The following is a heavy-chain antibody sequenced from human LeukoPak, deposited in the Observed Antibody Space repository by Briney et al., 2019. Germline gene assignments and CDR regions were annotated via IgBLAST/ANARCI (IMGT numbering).Heavy chain of an antibody. CDR2: ISGSGSSI. V-gene: IGHV3-21*01. CDR1: GFTFSSHT. CDR3: ARPAGDPGSH. J-gene: IGHJ4*02. Sequence: NSGGSLRLSCAASGFTFSSHTMNWVRQAPRKGLEWVSSISGSGSSIYYADSVKGRFTISRDNAKNSLYLQMNSLRAEDTAVYYCARPAGDPGSHWGQGTLVTVSS. D-gene: IGHD2-21*02.